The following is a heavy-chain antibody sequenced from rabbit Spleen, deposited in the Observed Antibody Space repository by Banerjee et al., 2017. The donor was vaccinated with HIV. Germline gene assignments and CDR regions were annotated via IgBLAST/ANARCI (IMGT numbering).Heavy chain of an antibody. V-gene: IGHV1S7*01. CDR1: GFTLSSYY. Sequence: QLVESGGGLVQPGGSLKLSCKASGFTLSSYYMNWVRQAPGKGLEWIGYIDPVFGSTYYANWVNGRFTISSHNAQNTLYLQLNSLTAADTATYFCAREDVGGSINLWGQGTLVTVS. CDR2: IDPVFGST. D-gene: IGHD1-1*01. J-gene: IGHJ4*01. CDR3: AREDVGGSINL.